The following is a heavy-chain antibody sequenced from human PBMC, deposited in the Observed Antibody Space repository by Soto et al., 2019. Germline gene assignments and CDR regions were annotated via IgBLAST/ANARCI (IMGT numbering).Heavy chain of an antibody. V-gene: IGHV3-21*01. Sequence: EVQLVESGGGLVKPGGSLRLSCAASGFTFSSYSMNWVRQAPGKGLEWVSSISSSSSYIYYADSVKGRFTISRDNAKNXLYLQMNSLRAEDTAVYYCARDEEDIVVVPAAVDYWGQGTLVTVSS. CDR2: ISSSSSYI. D-gene: IGHD2-2*01. CDR3: ARDEEDIVVVPAAVDY. CDR1: GFTFSSYS. J-gene: IGHJ4*02.